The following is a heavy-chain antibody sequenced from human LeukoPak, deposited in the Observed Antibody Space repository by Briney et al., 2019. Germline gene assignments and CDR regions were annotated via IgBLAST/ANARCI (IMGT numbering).Heavy chain of an antibody. CDR3: AGGTGYCSSTSCSDAFDI. Sequence: GGSLRLSCAASGFTVSSNYMSWVRQAPGKGLEWVSVTYSGGSTYYADSVKGRFTISRDNSKNTLYLQMNSLRAEDTAVYYCAGGTGYCSSTSCSDAFDIWGQGTMVTVSS. D-gene: IGHD2-2*01. CDR2: TYSGGST. J-gene: IGHJ3*02. CDR1: GFTVSSNY. V-gene: IGHV3-53*01.